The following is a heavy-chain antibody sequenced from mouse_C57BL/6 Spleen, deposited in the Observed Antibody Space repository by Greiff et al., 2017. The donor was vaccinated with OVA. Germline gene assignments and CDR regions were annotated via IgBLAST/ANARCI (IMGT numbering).Heavy chain of an antibody. CDR1: GYTFTDYY. CDR2: IYPGSGNT. J-gene: IGHJ4*01. D-gene: IGHD1-1*01. Sequence: QVHVKQSGAELVRPGASVKLSCKASGYTFTDYYINWVKQRPGQGLEWIARIYPGSGNTYYNEKFKGKATLTAEKSSSTAYMQLSSLTSEDSAVYFCAREVLRYAMDYWGQGTSVTVSS. V-gene: IGHV1-76*01. CDR3: AREVLRYAMDY.